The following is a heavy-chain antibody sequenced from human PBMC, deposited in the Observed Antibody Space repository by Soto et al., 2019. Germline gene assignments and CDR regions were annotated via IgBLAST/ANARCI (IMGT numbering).Heavy chain of an antibody. J-gene: IGHJ6*02. CDR2: IIPIFGTA. D-gene: IGHD3-10*01. Sequence: QVQLVQSGAEVKKPGSSVKVSCKASGGTFSSYAISWVRQAPGQGLEWMGGIIPIFGTANYAQKFQGRVTITADESTGTGYMELSSLRSEDTAVYYCARDRSSGSYWGGYYYYGMDVWGQGTTVTVSS. V-gene: IGHV1-69*01. CDR3: ARDRSSGSYWGGYYYYGMDV. CDR1: GGTFSSYA.